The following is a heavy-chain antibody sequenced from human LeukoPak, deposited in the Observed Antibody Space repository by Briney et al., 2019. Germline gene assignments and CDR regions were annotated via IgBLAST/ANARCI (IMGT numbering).Heavy chain of an antibody. J-gene: IGHJ4*02. CDR1: GGTFSSYA. V-gene: IGHV1-2*02. D-gene: IGHD2-2*01. CDR2: INPNSGGT. Sequence: SVKVSCKASGGTFSSYAISWVRQAPGQGLEWMGWINPNSGGTNYAQKFQGRVTMTRDTSISTAYMELSRLRSDDTAVYYCVLYCSSTSCHRGLIDYWGQGTLVTVSS. CDR3: VLYCSSTSCHRGLIDY.